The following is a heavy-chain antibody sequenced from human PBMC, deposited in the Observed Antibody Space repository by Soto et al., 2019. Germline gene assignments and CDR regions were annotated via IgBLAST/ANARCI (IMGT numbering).Heavy chain of an antibody. V-gene: IGHV3-7*01. CDR1: GMTFSNYW. D-gene: IGHD5-12*01. Sequence: EEQLVESGGGLVQPGGSLRLSCVASGMTFSNYWMNWVRQTPGKGLEWVANISPDGSAKAYVDSVKGRFTVSRDNAKNSFYLQMNSPRAEDTAVYFCAAWDISNPWGQGTLVTVSS. CDR3: AAWDISNP. CDR2: ISPDGSAK. J-gene: IGHJ4*02.